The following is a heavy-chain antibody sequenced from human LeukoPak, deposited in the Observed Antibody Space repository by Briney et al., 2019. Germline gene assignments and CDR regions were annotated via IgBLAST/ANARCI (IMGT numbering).Heavy chain of an antibody. CDR3: AKVSRGVIISYFDY. CDR1: GFTFRSYT. J-gene: IGHJ4*02. CDR2: ISGSGGST. V-gene: IGHV3-23*01. Sequence: GGSLRLSCAASGFTFRSYTMNWVRQAPGKGLEWVSAISGSGGSTYYADSVKGRFTISRDNSKNTLYLQMNSLRAEDTAVYYCAKVSRGVIISYFDYWGQGTLVTVSS. D-gene: IGHD3-3*01.